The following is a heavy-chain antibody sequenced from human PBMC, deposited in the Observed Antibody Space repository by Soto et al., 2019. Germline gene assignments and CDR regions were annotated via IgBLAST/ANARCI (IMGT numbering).Heavy chain of an antibody. CDR2: ITPNNGYT. D-gene: IGHD3-3*01. CDR1: GSSFSTYA. J-gene: IGHJ5*02. V-gene: IGHV1-18*01. CDR3: ATSYDSGFDP. Sequence: QLQLMQSGGEAKNPGASVKVSCEASGSSFSTYAISWLRQAPGQGLEWMGLITPNNGYTNYAQKFQVKLTLTTDIPSSTAYMELTSLRYDDTAMYYCATSYDSGFDPWGQGTLVSVS.